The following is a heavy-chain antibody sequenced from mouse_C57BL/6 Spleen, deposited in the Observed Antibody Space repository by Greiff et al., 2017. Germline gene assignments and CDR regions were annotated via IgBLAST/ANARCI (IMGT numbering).Heavy chain of an antibody. J-gene: IGHJ4*01. CDR2: IWSGGST. Sequence: QVQLKESGPGLVQPSQSLSITCTVSGFSLTSYGVHWVRQPPGKGLEWLGVIWSGGSTDYNAAFISRLSISKDNAKSQVFFKMNSLQADDTAIYYCAKGDYGSRDYYAMDYWGQGTSGTVSS. D-gene: IGHD1-1*01. CDR1: GFSLTSYG. V-gene: IGHV2-4*01. CDR3: AKGDYGSRDYYAMDY.